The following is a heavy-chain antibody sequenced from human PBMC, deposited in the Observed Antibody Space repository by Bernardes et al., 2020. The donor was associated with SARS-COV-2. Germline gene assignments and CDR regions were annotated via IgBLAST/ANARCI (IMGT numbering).Heavy chain of an antibody. J-gene: IGHJ3*01. CDR2: IHYSGDT. CDR3: ARGINMIRVSDAFDF. D-gene: IGHD3-10*01. Sequence: SETLSLTCTVASGSVNNYYWSWIRQPPGTGLEWIGCIHYSGDTHYNPSLKSRVTISIVTSRNQFSLQLSSVTAADTAVYYCARGINMIRVSDAFDFWGQGTVVTVSS. V-gene: IGHV4-59*02. CDR1: SGSVNNYY.